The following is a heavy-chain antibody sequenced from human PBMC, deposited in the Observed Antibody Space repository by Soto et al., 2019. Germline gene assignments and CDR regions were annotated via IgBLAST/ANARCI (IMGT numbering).Heavy chain of an antibody. CDR3: ARVDDY. J-gene: IGHJ4*02. Sequence: QVQLQQWGAGLVKPSETLSLTCAVYGGSFSGHYWGWIRQPPGKGLEWIGEINHSGSTNYNPSLKRRVTMSVDTSKNQFSLKMSSVTAADTAVYYCARVDDYWGQGTLVTVSS. CDR2: INHSGST. V-gene: IGHV4-34*01. CDR1: GGSFSGHY.